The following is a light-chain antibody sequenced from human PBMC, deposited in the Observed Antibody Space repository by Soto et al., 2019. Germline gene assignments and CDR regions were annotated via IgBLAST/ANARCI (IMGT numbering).Light chain of an antibody. CDR2: DHK. V-gene: IGLV1-40*01. CDR3: QSYATGLTGHVL. J-gene: IGLJ2*01. Sequence: QSVLTQPPGVSGAPGQRVTISCTGSSANIGADYDVHWYQQLPETAPKLLFSDHKNRPSGVPARFSGSTSDTSASLAITGLQIDDEADYSCQSYATGLTGHVLFGGGPQLTV. CDR1: SANIGADYD.